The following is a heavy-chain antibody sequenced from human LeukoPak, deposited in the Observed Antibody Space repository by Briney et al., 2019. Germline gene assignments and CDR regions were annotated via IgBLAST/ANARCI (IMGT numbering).Heavy chain of an antibody. D-gene: IGHD6-19*01. J-gene: IGHJ6*02. CDR2: FDPEDGET. CDR3: ARAFIAVAVPDYYGMDV. V-gene: IGHV1-24*01. Sequence: ASVKVSCKVSGYTLTELSMHWVRQAPGKGLEWMGGFDPEDGETIYAQKFQGRVTMTEDTSTDTAYMELSSLRSEDTAVYYCARAFIAVAVPDYYGMDVWGQGTTVTVSS. CDR1: GYTLTELS.